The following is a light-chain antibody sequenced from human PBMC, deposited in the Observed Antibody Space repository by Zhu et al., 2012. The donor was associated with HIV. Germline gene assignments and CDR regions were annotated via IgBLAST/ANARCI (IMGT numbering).Light chain of an antibody. J-gene: IGKJ1*01. V-gene: IGKV3-20*01. CDR1: QSVSGSY. Sequence: EIVLTQSPGTLSLSPGEGATLSCRASQSVSGSYLAWYQQKPGQAPRLLIYGASSRATGIPDRFSGSESGTDFTLTISRLEPEDFAVYYCQQYGSSPPTFGQGTKVEIK. CDR3: QQYGSSPPT. CDR2: GAS.